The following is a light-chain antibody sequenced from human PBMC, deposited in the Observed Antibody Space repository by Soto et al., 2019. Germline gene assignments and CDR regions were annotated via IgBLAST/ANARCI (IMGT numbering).Light chain of an antibody. CDR2: RSD. V-gene: IGLV1-47*01. J-gene: IGLJ3*02. CDR1: SSNIANNF. CDR3: APWDDNQGGVV. Sequence: QPVLTQPPSASGTPGQRVTMSCSGTSSNIANNFVYWYQQLPGTAPKLLIYRSDQRPSGVPDRFSASKSGTSAALAIRGLRPEDEADYYCAPWDDNQGGVVFGGGTKLTVL.